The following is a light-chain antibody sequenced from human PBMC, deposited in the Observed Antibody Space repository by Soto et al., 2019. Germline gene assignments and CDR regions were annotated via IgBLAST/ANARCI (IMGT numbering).Light chain of an antibody. J-gene: IGKJ2*01. CDR1: QSVNQK. CDR2: VAS. Sequence: EIVLTQSPATLSVSPGERATLSCRASQSVNQKLGWYQQKPGQAPRLLIYVASYRATGIPARFSGSGSGTEYTLTISNLQAEDFAVYYCQQFNNGPHNFGQGTRLEIK. V-gene: IGKV3-15*01. CDR3: QQFNNGPHN.